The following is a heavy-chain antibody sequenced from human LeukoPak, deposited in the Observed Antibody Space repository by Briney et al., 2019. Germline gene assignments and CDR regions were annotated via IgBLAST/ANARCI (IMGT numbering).Heavy chain of an antibody. D-gene: IGHD6-19*01. J-gene: IGHJ5*02. CDR2: ISAYNGNT. V-gene: IGHV1-18*01. Sequence: AASVKVSCKASGYTFTSYGISWVRQAPGQGLEWMGWISAYNGNTNYAQKLQGRVTMTTDTSTSTAYMELRSLRSDGTAVYYCARSSLAVAGNGYWFDPWGQGTLVTVPS. CDR3: ARSSLAVAGNGYWFDP. CDR1: GYTFTSYG.